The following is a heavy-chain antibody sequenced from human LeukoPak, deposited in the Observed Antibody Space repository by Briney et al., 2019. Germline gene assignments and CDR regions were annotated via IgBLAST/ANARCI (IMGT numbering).Heavy chain of an antibody. CDR2: IIPIFGTA. D-gene: IGHD6-19*01. Sequence: GSSVKVSCKASGGTFSSYAISWVRQAPGQGLEWMGGIIPIFGTANYAQKLQGRVTITADESTSTAYMELSSLRSEDTAVHYCARGAVADLLFDYWGQGTLVTVSS. V-gene: IGHV1-69*01. CDR1: GGTFSSYA. CDR3: ARGAVADLLFDY. J-gene: IGHJ4*02.